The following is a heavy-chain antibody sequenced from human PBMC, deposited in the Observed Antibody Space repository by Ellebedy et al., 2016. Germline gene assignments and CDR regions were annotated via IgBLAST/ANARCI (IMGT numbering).Heavy chain of an antibody. Sequence: GESLKITCVASGFTFSSYWIHWVRQAPGKGLEWVADIKPDGSVTYYVDYVRGRLTISRDNARSSVYLQMNSLRAEDTAVHYCARQNYGWFDPWGQGTLVTVSS. CDR2: IKPDGSVT. D-gene: IGHD4-17*01. CDR3: ARQNYGWFDP. J-gene: IGHJ5*02. CDR1: GFTFSSYW. V-gene: IGHV3-7*03.